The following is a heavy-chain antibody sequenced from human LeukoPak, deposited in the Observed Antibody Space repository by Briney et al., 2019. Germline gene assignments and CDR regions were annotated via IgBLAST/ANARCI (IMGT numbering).Heavy chain of an antibody. CDR3: ISAAGDY. Sequence: GGSLRLSCTASGFTFRDYAMSWVRQAPGKGLEWVGFVSSGACGGTAVYAASVRGRVYISRDDSKGIAYLQLDSLKAEDTAVYYCISAAGDYWGQGTLVTVSS. CDR1: GFTFRDYA. J-gene: IGHJ4*02. V-gene: IGHV3-49*04. CDR2: VSSGACGGTA.